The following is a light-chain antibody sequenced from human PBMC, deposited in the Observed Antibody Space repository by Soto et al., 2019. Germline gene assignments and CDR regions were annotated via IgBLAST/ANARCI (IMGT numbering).Light chain of an antibody. Sequence: IQVTHSPSTRSTSIGDMVFMTLRASESISSWLAWYQQKPGKAPKLLIYDVSSLESGVPSRFSGSGSGTEFTLTISSLQPDDFATYYCQQYNSYSQTFGHGTKVDIK. CDR3: QQYNSYSQT. V-gene: IGKV1-5*01. J-gene: IGKJ1*01. CDR2: DVS. CDR1: ESISSW.